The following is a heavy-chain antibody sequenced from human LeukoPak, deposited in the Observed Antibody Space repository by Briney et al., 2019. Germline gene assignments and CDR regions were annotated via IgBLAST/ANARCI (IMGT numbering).Heavy chain of an antibody. CDR1: GFTLSIVW. J-gene: IGHJ4*02. Sequence: GGSLRLSCAASGFTLSIVWMSWVSQAQGRGLEWVAKIKKDGSEKYDVNSVKGRFTISRENAKNSQYLQMNSLRAEDTAVYYCARGGDCSSTSCHLDYWGQGALVTVSS. CDR3: ARGGDCSSTSCHLDY. V-gene: IGHV3-7*01. D-gene: IGHD2-2*01. CDR2: IKKDGSEK.